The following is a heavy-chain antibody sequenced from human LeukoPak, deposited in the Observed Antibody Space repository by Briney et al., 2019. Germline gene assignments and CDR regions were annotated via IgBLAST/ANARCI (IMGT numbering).Heavy chain of an antibody. D-gene: IGHD2-2*02. Sequence: PGGSLRLSCAASGFTFSSYEMNWVRQAPGKGLEGVSYISSTGITIYYADSVKGRFTISRDNARNSLYLQMNSLIAEDTAVYYCASLGVVPAAIRSWFDPWGQGTLVTVSS. J-gene: IGHJ5*02. CDR3: ASLGVVPAAIRSWFDP. CDR2: ISSTGITI. V-gene: IGHV3-48*03. CDR1: GFTFSSYE.